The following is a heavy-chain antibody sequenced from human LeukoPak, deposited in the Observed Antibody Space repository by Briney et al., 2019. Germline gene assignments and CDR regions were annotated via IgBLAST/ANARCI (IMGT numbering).Heavy chain of an antibody. V-gene: IGHV1-2*02. CDR2: INPKSGGT. D-gene: IGHD3-22*01. Sequence: ASVKVSCKGSGYTFTGYYMHWVGQAPGQGGEGMGWINPKSGGTNYAQKFQGRVTMTRDTSSSTAYMELSRLRSDDTAVYYCARVPPTYYYDSSGYPDYWGQGTLVTVSS. CDR3: ARVPPTYYYDSSGYPDY. J-gene: IGHJ4*02. CDR1: GYTFTGYY.